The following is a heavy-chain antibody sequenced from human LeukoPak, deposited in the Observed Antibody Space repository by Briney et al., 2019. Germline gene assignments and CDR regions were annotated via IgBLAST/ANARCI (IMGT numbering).Heavy chain of an antibody. J-gene: IGHJ5*02. V-gene: IGHV1-3*01. CDR1: GYTFTSYA. CDR2: INAGNGNT. Sequence: ASVKVSCKASGYTFTSYAMHWVRQAPGQRLEWMGWINAGNGNTKYSQKLQGRVTMTTDTSTSTAYMELRSLRSDDTAVYYCARVAGIYYYGSGSYFFDPWGQGTLVTVSS. CDR3: ARVAGIYYYGSGSYFFDP. D-gene: IGHD3-10*01.